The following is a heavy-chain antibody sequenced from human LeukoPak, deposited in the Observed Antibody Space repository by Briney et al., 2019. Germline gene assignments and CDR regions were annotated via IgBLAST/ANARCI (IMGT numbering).Heavy chain of an antibody. CDR2: IYYSGST. J-gene: IGHJ4*02. Sequence: SETLSLTCTVSGGSISSYYWSWIRQPPGKGLEWIGYIYYSGSTNYNPSLKSRVTISVDTSKNQFSLKLSSVTAADTAVYYCAGGYYDRKIDCWGQGTLVTVSS. V-gene: IGHV4-59*01. CDR3: AGGYYDRKIDC. D-gene: IGHD3-22*01. CDR1: GGSISSYY.